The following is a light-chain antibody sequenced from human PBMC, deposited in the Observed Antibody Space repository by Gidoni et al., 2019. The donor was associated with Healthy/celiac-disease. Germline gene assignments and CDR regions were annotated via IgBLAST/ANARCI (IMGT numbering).Light chain of an antibody. V-gene: IGKV1-33*01. J-gene: IGKJ3*01. CDR1: QDISNY. Sequence: DIQMTQSPSSLSASVGDRVTITCQASQDISNYLKWYQQKPGKAPKLLIYDASNLETGVPSRFSGSGAGRDFTFTISSLQPEDIVTYYCQQYDNLLPFTFGPGTKVDIK. CDR2: DAS. CDR3: QQYDNLLPFT.